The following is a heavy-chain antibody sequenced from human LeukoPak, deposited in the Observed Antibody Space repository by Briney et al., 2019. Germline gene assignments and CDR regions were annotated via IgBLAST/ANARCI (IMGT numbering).Heavy chain of an antibody. CDR2: ISSSSSYI. CDR1: GFTFSSYS. V-gene: IGHV3-21*01. CDR3: ARDLGPEYSSSSGGFWFDP. D-gene: IGHD6-6*01. J-gene: IGHJ5*02. Sequence: PGGSLRLSCAASGFTFSSYSMNWVRQAPGKGLEWVSPISSSSSYIYYADSVKGRFTISRDNAKNSLYLQMNSLRAEDTAVYYCARDLGPEYSSSSGGFWFDPWGQGTLVTVSS.